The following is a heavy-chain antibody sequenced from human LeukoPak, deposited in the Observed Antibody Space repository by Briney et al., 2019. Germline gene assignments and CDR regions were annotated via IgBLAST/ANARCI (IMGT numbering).Heavy chain of an antibody. D-gene: IGHD2-15*01. CDR2: INPNSGGT. CDR3: ARDLTDCSGGSCYERVDY. V-gene: IGHV1-2*02. Sequence: GASVKVSCKASGYTFTGYYMHWVRQAPGQGLEWMGWINPNSGGTNYAQKFQGRVTMTRDTSISTAYMELSRLRSDDTAVYYCARDLTDCSGGSCYERVDYWGQGTLVTVSS. CDR1: GYTFTGYY. J-gene: IGHJ4*02.